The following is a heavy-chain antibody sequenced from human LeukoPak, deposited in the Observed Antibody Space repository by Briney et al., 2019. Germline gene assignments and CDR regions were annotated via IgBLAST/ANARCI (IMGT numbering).Heavy chain of an antibody. CDR3: ARDSSGYYYDAFDI. CDR2: INPDGGST. V-gene: IGHV1-46*01. Sequence: ASVKVSCKASGYTFTTYYVHWVRQAPGQGLEWMGFINPDGGSTSYAQKFQGRVTMTRVTSTSTVYMELSSLRSEDTAVYYCARDSSGYYYDAFDIWGQGTMVTVSS. J-gene: IGHJ3*02. CDR1: GYTFTTYY. D-gene: IGHD3-22*01.